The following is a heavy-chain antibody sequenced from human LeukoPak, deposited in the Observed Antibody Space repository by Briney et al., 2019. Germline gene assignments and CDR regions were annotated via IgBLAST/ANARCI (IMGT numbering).Heavy chain of an antibody. V-gene: IGHV3-30*02. J-gene: IGHJ4*02. CDR2: IRYDGSNK. CDR3: AKDGMEMQRLKGAYFDY. CDR1: GFTFSSYG. Sequence: GGSLRLSCAASGFTFSSYGMHWVRQAPGKGLEWVAFIRYDGSNKYYADSVKGRFTISRDNSKNTLYLQMNSLRAEDTAVYYCAKDGMEMQRLKGAYFDYWGQGTLVTVSS. D-gene: IGHD6-25*01.